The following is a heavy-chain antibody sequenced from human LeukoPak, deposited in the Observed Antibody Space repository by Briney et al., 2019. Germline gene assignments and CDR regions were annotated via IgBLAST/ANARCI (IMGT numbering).Heavy chain of an antibody. CDR2: IKSETNGGTA. V-gene: IGHV3-15*07. Sequence: GGSLRLSCAASGFTFSNAWMNWVRQAPGKGLEWVAHIKSETNGGTADYAAAVEGRFTISRDDSKNTLYLQMNSLKIEDTAVYFCTTNPGTWGDFWGQGSLVTVSS. D-gene: IGHD7-27*01. CDR1: GFTFSNAW. CDR3: TTNPGTWGDF. J-gene: IGHJ4*02.